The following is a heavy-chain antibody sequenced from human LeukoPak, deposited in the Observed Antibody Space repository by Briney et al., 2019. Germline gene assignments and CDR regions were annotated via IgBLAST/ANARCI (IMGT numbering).Heavy chain of an antibody. CDR2: ISYDGSNK. Sequence: GGSLRLSCAASGFTFSTYAMHWVRQAPGKGLEWVAVISYDGSNKYYADSVKGRFTISRDNSKNTLYLQMNSLRAEDTAVYYCARDSVVGATDQRFDYWGQGTLVTVSS. D-gene: IGHD1-26*01. CDR1: GFTFSTYA. CDR3: ARDSVVGATDQRFDY. V-gene: IGHV3-30-3*01. J-gene: IGHJ4*02.